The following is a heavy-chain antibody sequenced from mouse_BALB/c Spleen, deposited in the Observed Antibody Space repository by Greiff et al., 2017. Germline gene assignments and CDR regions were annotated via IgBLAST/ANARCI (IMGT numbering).Heavy chain of an antibody. Sequence: VQLQRSGPELVKPGALVKISCKASGYTFTSYDINWVKQRPGQGLEWIGWIYPGDGSTKYNEKFKGKATLTADKSSSTAYMQLSSLTSENSAVYFCARGGNYDYWGQGTTLTVSS. CDR1: GYTFTSYD. V-gene: IGHV1S56*01. CDR3: ARGGNYDY. CDR2: IYPGDGST. D-gene: IGHD2-1*01. J-gene: IGHJ2*01.